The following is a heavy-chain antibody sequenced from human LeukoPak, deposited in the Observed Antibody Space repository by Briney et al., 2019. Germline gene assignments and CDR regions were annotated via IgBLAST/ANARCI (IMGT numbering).Heavy chain of an antibody. CDR1: GFTFTTYA. CDR2: ITGSGGIT. CDR3: AKDHEADP. Sequence: GGSLRLSCAASGFTFTTYAMSWVRQAPGKGLEWVSAITGSGGITYYADSVKGRFTISRDNSKNTLYLQMNSLRAEDTAVYYCAKDHEADPWGQGTLVTVSS. J-gene: IGHJ5*02. V-gene: IGHV3-23*01.